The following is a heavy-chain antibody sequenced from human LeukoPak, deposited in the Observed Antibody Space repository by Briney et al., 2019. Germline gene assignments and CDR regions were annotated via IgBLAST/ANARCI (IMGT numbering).Heavy chain of an antibody. D-gene: IGHD3-16*01. CDR3: ARAGELRYMDV. CDR1: GFIFSDYY. CDR2: IKGTGLTT. J-gene: IGHJ6*03. V-gene: IGHV3-11*04. Sequence: PGGSLRLPCAASGFIFSDYYMACLRQAPEKGREWFSTIKGTGLTTYSAHSVKGRVTISRDNDKNSLFLQMSRLRADDTAIYYCARAGELRYMDVWGKGTAVTVPS.